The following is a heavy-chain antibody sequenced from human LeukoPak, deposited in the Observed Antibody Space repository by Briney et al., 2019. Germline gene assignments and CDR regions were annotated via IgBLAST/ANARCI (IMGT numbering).Heavy chain of an antibody. J-gene: IGHJ6*02. CDR1: GGSISSYY. CDR3: AGRTNYCSSTSCYIYYYYYGMDV. Sequence: SETPSLTCTVSGGSISSYYWSWIRQPPGKGLEWIGYIYYSGSTNYNPSLKSRVTISVDTSKNQFSLKLSSVTAADTAVYYCAGRTNYCSSTSCYIYYYYYGMDVWGQGTTVTVSS. D-gene: IGHD2-2*02. V-gene: IGHV4-59*08. CDR2: IYYSGST.